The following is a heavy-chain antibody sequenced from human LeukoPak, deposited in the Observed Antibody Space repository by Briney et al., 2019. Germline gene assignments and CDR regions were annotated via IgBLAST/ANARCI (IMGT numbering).Heavy chain of an antibody. V-gene: IGHV3-23*01. CDR1: GFTFSIYW. Sequence: GGSLRLSCAASGFTFSIYWMHWVRQAPGKGLEWVSSFSVTAHTAHYADSVKGRFTVSRDTSKSTLYLQMKSLRVEDTAVYYCAKESKSTSSWYYFDSWGQGTLVTVSS. D-gene: IGHD6-13*01. CDR3: AKESKSTSSWYYFDS. J-gene: IGHJ4*02. CDR2: FSVTAHTA.